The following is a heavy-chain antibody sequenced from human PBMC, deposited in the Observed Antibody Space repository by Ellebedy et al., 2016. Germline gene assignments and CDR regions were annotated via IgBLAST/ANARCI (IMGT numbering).Heavy chain of an antibody. CDR2: ISAYNGNT. D-gene: IGHD5-12*01. CDR1: GGTFSSYA. Sequence: ASVKVSXKASGGTFSSYAISWVRQAPGQGLEWMGWISAYNGNTNYAQKLQGRVTMTTDTSTSTAYMELRSLRSDDTAVYYCARDLNSGYDAAFDIWGQGTMVTVSS. CDR3: ARDLNSGYDAAFDI. V-gene: IGHV1-18*01. J-gene: IGHJ3*02.